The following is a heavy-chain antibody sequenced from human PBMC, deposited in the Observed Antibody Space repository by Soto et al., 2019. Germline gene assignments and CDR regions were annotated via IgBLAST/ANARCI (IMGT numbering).Heavy chain of an antibody. J-gene: IGHJ6*02. D-gene: IGHD2-8*01. V-gene: IGHV1-69*12. CDR2: IMPVFRTP. CDR3: ARDNDRPQLGGNYYYILDV. Sequence: QVQLEQSGAEVKKPGSSVKVSCKASGGTFRTAAISWVRQAPGQGLEWVGGIMPVFRTPDYAQKFQGRVTITADESTNTAYMELSGLRSGDTAVYYCARDNDRPQLGGNYYYILDVWGQGTTITVSS. CDR1: GGTFRTAA.